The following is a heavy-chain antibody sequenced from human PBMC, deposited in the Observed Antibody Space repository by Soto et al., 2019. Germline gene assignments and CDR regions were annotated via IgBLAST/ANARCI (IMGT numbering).Heavy chain of an antibody. CDR1: GFSFSSYV. CDR2: VSYYERDK. D-gene: IGHD2-2*01. V-gene: IGHV3-30*03. CDR3: AREGSGDAYNAGGAMDY. Sequence: GGSLRLSCGTSGFSFSSYVLHWVRQAPGKGLGWVAVVSYYERDKYYADSLKGRFNISRDNSKNTLYLQMNSLRAEDTAVYYCAREGSGDAYNAGGAMDYWGQGTLVTAPQ. J-gene: IGHJ4*02.